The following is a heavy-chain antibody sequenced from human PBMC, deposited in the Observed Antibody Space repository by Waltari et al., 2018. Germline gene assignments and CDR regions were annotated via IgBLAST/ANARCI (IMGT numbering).Heavy chain of an antibody. J-gene: IGHJ3*02. CDR3: ARDHPVGAAMGTMDAFDI. V-gene: IGHV3-21*01. D-gene: IGHD2-15*01. Sequence: EVQLVESGGGLVKPGGSLRLSCAASGFTFSSYSMNWVRQDPGKGLDWVCSITSSSTYIYYADSVKGRFTISRDNAKNSLSLQMNSLRAEDTAVYYCARDHPVGAAMGTMDAFDIWGQGTMVTVSS. CDR2: ITSSSTYI. CDR1: GFTFSSYS.